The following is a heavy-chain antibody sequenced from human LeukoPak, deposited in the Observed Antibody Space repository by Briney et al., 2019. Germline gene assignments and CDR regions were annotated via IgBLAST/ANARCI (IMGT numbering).Heavy chain of an antibody. CDR3: ARGSYDNVWGSYRESIDY. V-gene: IGHV3-30*03. J-gene: IGHJ4*02. CDR2: ISFDGNNK. D-gene: IGHD3-16*02. Sequence: GGSLSLSCAASGFTFSTYGMHWVRQAPGKGLEWVAVISFDGNNKYFADSVKGRFTISRDNSKNTVYVQMNSLRVDDTAVYYCARGSYDNVWGSYRESIDYWGQGTLVTVSS. CDR1: GFTFSTYG.